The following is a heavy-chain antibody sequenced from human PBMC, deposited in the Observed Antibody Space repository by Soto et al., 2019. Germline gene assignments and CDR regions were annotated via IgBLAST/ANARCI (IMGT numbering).Heavy chain of an antibody. D-gene: IGHD3-16*01. J-gene: IGHJ6*02. CDR1: GGSIRGSNYL. Sequence: PSGTLSLTCTVSGGSIRGSNYLWGWARQAPGKGLEWIASIYHSGSSYYNPSLKSRVTISVDTSKNQVSLKLSSVTAADTAVYYCSSRXAHMITFGGDSDTDMDVWGQGTTVTVSS. CDR2: IYHSGSS. V-gene: IGHV4-39*01. CDR3: SSRXAHMITFGGDSDTDMDV.